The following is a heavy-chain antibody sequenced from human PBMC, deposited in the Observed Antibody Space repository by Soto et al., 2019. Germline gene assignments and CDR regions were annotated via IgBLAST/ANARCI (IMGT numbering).Heavy chain of an antibody. CDR2: ISGSGGST. V-gene: IGHV3-23*01. CDR1: GFTFSSYA. CDR3: AKEAVSGWYYFDY. Sequence: GSLRLSCAASGFTFSSYAMRWVRQAPGKGLEWVSTISGSGGSTYYADSLKGRFTISRDNSKNTLFLQMSSQRAEDTAVYYCAKEAVSGWYYFDYWGPGTLVTVSS. J-gene: IGHJ4*02. D-gene: IGHD6-19*01.